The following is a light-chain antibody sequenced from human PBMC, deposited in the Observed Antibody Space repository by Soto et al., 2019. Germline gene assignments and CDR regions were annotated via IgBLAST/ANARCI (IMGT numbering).Light chain of an antibody. J-gene: IGKJ5*01. V-gene: IGKV1-5*01. CDR2: DAS. CDR3: HPYFNFPT. Sequence: DIQMTQSHSPLPGPVGNRVTMTCRASQSISSWLAWYQQKPGKAPKLLIYDASSLESGVPSRFSGSGCGTDYTITIGSLQPEDFPTYCCHPYFNFPTFGEGARLEIK. CDR1: QSISSW.